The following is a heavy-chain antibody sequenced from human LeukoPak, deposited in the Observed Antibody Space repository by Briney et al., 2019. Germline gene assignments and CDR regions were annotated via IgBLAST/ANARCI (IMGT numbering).Heavy chain of an antibody. CDR3: ARKEFGHLPGFDY. CDR2: INPGNRDT. CDR1: GYTLTNYA. J-gene: IGHJ4*02. V-gene: IGHV1-3*01. D-gene: IGHD3-10*01. Sequence: ASVKVSCKASGYTLTNYAMHWVRQAPGQSLEWVGYINPGNRDTKSSWQFQGRVTLARDTSTSTVYLDISSLTSEDTAVYFCARKEFGHLPGFDYWGQGTLVTVS.